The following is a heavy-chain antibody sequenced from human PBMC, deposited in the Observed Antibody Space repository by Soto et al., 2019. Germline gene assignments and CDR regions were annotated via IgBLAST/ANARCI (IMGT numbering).Heavy chain of an antibody. Sequence: PGESLKISCKGSGYRFTSHWIVWVRQMPGKGLEWMGMIYSGDSETRYSPSFQGQVTISADKSISTAYLQWSGLKASDTAMYYCARLDSGSYSSWFGPWGLGTLVTVSS. CDR1: GYRFTSHW. CDR2: IYSGDSET. J-gene: IGHJ5*02. V-gene: IGHV5-51*01. CDR3: ARLDSGSYSSWFGP. D-gene: IGHD1-26*01.